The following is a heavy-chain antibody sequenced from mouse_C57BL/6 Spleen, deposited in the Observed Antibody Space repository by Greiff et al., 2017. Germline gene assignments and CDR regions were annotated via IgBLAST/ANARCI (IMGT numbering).Heavy chain of an antibody. CDR1: GYSFTGYY. V-gene: IGHV1-42*01. CDR2: INPSTGGT. J-gene: IGHJ3*01. Sequence: EVQLQQSGPELVKPGASVKISCKASGYSFTGYYMNWVKQSPEKSLEWIGEINPSTGGTTYNQKFKAKATLTVDKSSSTAYMQLKRLTSEDSAVYYCARDGYFYWGQGTLVTVSA. D-gene: IGHD2-3*01. CDR3: ARDGYFY.